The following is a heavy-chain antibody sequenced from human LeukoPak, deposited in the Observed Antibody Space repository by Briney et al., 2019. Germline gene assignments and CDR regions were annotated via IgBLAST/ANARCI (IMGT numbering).Heavy chain of an antibody. CDR3: RAAADLNDY. J-gene: IGHJ4*02. D-gene: IGHD6-13*01. CDR1: GFTFSGSA. CDR2: IRSKADSYTT. Sequence: GGSLKLSCAASGFTFSGSAMHWVRRASGKGLEWLGGIRSKADSYTTAYAASVKGRFIVSRDDSKNTAYLQMNSLKTEDTAVYYCRAAADLNDYWGQGTLVTVSS. V-gene: IGHV3-73*01.